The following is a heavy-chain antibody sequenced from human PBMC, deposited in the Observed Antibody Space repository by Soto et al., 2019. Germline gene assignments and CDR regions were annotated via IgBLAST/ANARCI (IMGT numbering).Heavy chain of an antibody. CDR2: INHSGST. CDR3: ARISITIFGVVISAPYYYGMDV. V-gene: IGHV4-34*01. D-gene: IGHD3-3*01. J-gene: IGHJ6*02. CDR1: GGSFSGYY. Sequence: SETLSLTCAVYGGSFSGYYLSWIRQPPGKGLEWIGEINHSGSTNYNPSLKSRVTISVDTSKNQFSLKLSSVTAADTAVYYCARISITIFGVVISAPYYYGMDVWGQGTTVTVSS.